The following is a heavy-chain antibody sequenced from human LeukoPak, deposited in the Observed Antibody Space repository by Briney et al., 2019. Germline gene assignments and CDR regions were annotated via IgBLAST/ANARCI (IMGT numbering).Heavy chain of an antibody. CDR3: ARDDTIFGVVIYDAFDI. Sequence: ASVNVSCKSSGYTFTIYGISWVRHAPGQGLEWMGGISAYNGNTNYSQKLQGRVTMTTDTSTSTAYMELRSLRSDDTGVYYCARDDTIFGVVIYDAFDIWGQGTMVTVSS. D-gene: IGHD3-3*01. CDR2: ISAYNGNT. J-gene: IGHJ3*02. V-gene: IGHV1-18*01. CDR1: GYTFTIYG.